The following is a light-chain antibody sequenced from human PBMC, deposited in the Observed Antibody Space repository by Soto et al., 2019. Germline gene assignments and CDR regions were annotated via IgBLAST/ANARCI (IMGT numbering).Light chain of an antibody. V-gene: IGKV3-15*01. J-gene: IGKJ1*01. Sequence: EIVMTQSPATLSVSPGERATLSCRASQNIDNKLVWYQQKPGQVPRLLIYDASTRATGIPARFSGSGSGTEFTLTISSLQSEDCAFYYCQQFHYWWTFGQGTKVDIK. CDR2: DAS. CDR1: QNIDNK. CDR3: QQFHYWWT.